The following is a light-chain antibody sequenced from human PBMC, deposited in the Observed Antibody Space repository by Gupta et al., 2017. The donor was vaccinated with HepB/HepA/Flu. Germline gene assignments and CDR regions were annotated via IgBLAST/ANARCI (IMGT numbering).Light chain of an antibody. V-gene: IGKV3-11*01. CDR1: QSVNNY. J-gene: IGKJ3*01. CDR2: DTS. CDR3: QERSNWPSFT. Sequence: EMVLTQSLATLSLSPGERAPLSCRASQSVNNYLAWYQQKAGQAPRLLIYDTSKRVTGIPARFSGSGSGTDFTLTISSLEPEDFAVYYCQERSNWPSFTFGPGTKVDIK.